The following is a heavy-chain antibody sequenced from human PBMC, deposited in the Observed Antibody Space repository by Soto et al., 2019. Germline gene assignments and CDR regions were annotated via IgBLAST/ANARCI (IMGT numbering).Heavy chain of an antibody. V-gene: IGHV3-7*03. Sequence: GGSLRLSCAASGFTFSSYWMSCVRQAPGKGLEWVARINQDGSEKYYVDSVKGRFTISRDNAKNSLYLQMNSLRAEDTAVYYCSRTHPGGSSYDYWGQPTLVTVST. J-gene: IGHJ4*02. D-gene: IGHD1-26*01. CDR2: INQDGSEK. CDR1: GFTFSSYW. CDR3: SRTHPGGSSYDY.